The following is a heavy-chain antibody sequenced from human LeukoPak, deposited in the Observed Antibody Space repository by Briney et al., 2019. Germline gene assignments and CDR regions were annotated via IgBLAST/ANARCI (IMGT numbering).Heavy chain of an antibody. CDR1: GFTFSSYP. Sequence: GGSLRLSCAGSGFTFSSYPMTWVRQAPGKGLDWVLTIDTSGSTDYADSVKGRFTISRDNSKNTLYLQMNSLRAEDTAVYFCAKYSRPSSRVFDYWGQGTLATVSP. J-gene: IGHJ4*02. V-gene: IGHV3-23*01. CDR2: IDTSGST. D-gene: IGHD6-13*01. CDR3: AKYSRPSSRVFDY.